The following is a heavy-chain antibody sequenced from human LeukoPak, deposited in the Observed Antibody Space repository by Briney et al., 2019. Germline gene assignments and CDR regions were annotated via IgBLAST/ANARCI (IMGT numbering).Heavy chain of an antibody. J-gene: IGHJ4*02. Sequence: GGSLRLSCAASGFTFSSYAMTWVRQAPGKGLEWVSAISTSGDNTYYADSVRGRFTISRDNSKNTLYLQMNSLRADDTAAYYCARKVYHRFDYWGQGTLVTVSS. V-gene: IGHV3-23*01. D-gene: IGHD2-2*01. CDR2: ISTSGDNT. CDR3: ARKVYHRFDY. CDR1: GFTFSSYA.